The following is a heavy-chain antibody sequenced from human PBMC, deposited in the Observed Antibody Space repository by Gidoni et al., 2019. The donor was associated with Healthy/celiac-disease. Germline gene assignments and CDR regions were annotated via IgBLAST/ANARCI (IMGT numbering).Heavy chain of an antibody. CDR3: ARDRLDIVVVPAANYYYYMDV. CDR2: ISYDGSNK. Sequence: QVQLVESGGGVVQPGRSLSRSCAAPGFTFSSYAMHWVRQAPGNGLEWVAVISYDGSNKYYADSVKGRFTISRDNSKNTLYLQMNSLRAEDTAVYDCARDRLDIVVVPAANYYYYMDVWGKGTTVTVSS. D-gene: IGHD2-2*03. V-gene: IGHV3-30-3*01. J-gene: IGHJ6*03. CDR1: GFTFSSYA.